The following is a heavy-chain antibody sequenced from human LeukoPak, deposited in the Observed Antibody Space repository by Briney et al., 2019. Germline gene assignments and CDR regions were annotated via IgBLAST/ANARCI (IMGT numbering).Heavy chain of an antibody. CDR3: ARVRSRDGDAFDI. Sequence: GGSLRLSCAASGFIFSNYTMTWVRQAPGKGLEWVSAISGSGIITYYADSVKGRFTISRDNSKNTLYLQMNSLRAEDTAVYYCARVRSRDGDAFDIWGQGTMVTVSS. D-gene: IGHD5-24*01. CDR1: GFIFSNYT. CDR2: ISGSGIIT. V-gene: IGHV3-23*01. J-gene: IGHJ3*02.